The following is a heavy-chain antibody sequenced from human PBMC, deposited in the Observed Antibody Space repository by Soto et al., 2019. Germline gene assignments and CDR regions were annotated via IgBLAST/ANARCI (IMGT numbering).Heavy chain of an antibody. D-gene: IGHD2-21*01. V-gene: IGHV3-53*01. CDR2: IYSGGST. J-gene: IGHJ5*02. CDR1: GLDVSGNY. CDR3: VRDGGCDGVDCNNLFDP. Sequence: GGSLRLSCAVSGLDVSGNYMTWVRQAPGKGLEWVSVIYSGGSTYHAESVKGRFTISRDTSKNTLYLEMNSLRAEDTAVYYCVRDGGCDGVDCNNLFDPWGQGTLVTVSS.